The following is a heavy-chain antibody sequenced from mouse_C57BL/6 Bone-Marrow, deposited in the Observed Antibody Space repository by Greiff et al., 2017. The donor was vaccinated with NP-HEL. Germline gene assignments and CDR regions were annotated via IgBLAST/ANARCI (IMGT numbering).Heavy chain of an antibody. CDR2: IDPENGDT. Sequence: VQLKQSGAELVRPGASVKLSCTASGFNIKDDYMHWVKQRPEQGLEWIGWIDPENGDTEYASKFQGKATITADTSSNTAYLQLSSLTSEDTAVYYCTTKGYEYDGAWFAYWGQGTLVTVSA. J-gene: IGHJ3*01. CDR1: GFNIKDDY. CDR3: TTKGYEYDGAWFAY. D-gene: IGHD2-4*01. V-gene: IGHV14-4*01.